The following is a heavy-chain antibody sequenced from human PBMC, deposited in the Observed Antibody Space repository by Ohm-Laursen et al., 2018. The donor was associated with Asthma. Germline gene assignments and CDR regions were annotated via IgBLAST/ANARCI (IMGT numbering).Heavy chain of an antibody. V-gene: IGHV3-30*03. CDR3: ARAPNGVWYFDY. Sequence: RSLRLSCAASGFTFSSYGMHWVRQAPGKGLEWVAVISYDGSNKYYADSVKGRFTISRDNSKNTLYLQMNSLRAEDTAVYYCARAPNGVWYFDYWGQGTLVTVSS. CDR2: ISYDGSNK. D-gene: IGHD2-8*01. CDR1: GFTFSSYG. J-gene: IGHJ4*02.